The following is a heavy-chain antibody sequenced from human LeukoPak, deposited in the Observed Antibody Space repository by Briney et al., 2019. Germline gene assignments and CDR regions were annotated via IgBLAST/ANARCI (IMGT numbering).Heavy chain of an antibody. V-gene: IGHV3-33*01. CDR2: IWYDGSNK. CDR1: GFTFSSYV. J-gene: IGHJ4*02. CDR3: AREGSGTYSKYLDY. Sequence: GGSLRLSCAASGFTFSSYVMHWVRQAPGKGLEWVAVIWYDGSNKYSADSVKGRFITSGDNSKNMLYLQMNSLRAEDTAVYYCAREGSGTYSKYLDYGGRGPLVTVSS. D-gene: IGHD1-26*01.